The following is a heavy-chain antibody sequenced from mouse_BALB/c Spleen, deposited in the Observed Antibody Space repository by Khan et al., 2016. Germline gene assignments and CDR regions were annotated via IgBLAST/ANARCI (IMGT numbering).Heavy chain of an antibody. V-gene: IGHV3-2*02. J-gene: IGHJ4*01. CDR1: GYSITSDYA. CDR2: IHYSGNT. D-gene: IGHD2-14*01. Sequence: EVQLQESGPGLVKPSQSLSLTCTVTGYSITSDYAWNWIRQFPGNKLEWMGYIHYSGNTNYNPSLKSRISITRDTSKNQFFLQLNSVTTEDTATYFCARSDFYRYDDAMDYWGQGMSVTVSS. CDR3: ARSDFYRYDDAMDY.